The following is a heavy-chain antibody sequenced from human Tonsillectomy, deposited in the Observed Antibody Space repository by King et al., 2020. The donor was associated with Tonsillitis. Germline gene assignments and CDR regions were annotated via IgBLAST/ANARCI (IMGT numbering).Heavy chain of an antibody. CDR3: ARLVGYCSSTSCPLDY. CDR2: ISYYGSNK. Sequence: VQLVESGGGVVQPGRSLRLSCAASGFTFSSYAMHWVRQAPGKGLEWVAVISYYGSNKYYADSVKGRFTISRDNSKNTLYLQMNSLRAEDTAVYYCARLVGYCSSTSCPLDYWGQGTLVTVSS. D-gene: IGHD2-2*01. V-gene: IGHV3-30-3*01. J-gene: IGHJ4*02. CDR1: GFTFSSYA.